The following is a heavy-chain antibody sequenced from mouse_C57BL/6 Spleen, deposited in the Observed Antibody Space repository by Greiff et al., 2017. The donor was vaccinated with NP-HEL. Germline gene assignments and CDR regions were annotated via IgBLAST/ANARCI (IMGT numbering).Heavy chain of an antibody. Sequence: EVKVVESGGGLVKPGGSLKLSCAASGFTFSSYAMSWVRQTPEKRLEWVATISDGGSYTYYPDNVKGRFTIARDNAKNNLYLQMSHLKSEDTAMYYCAREGIIATVVAKDWFAYWGQGTLVTVSA. V-gene: IGHV5-4*01. CDR1: GFTFSSYA. J-gene: IGHJ3*01. CDR2: ISDGGSYT. D-gene: IGHD1-1*01. CDR3: AREGIIATVVAKDWFAY.